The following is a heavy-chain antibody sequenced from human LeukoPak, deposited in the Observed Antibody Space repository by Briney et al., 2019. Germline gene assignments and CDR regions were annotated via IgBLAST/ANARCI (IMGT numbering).Heavy chain of an antibody. CDR2: IYSGGST. CDR1: GGSISSSSYY. CDR3: ARAEYVVTGWDY. J-gene: IGHJ4*02. D-gene: IGHD3-22*01. V-gene: IGHV3-66*01. Sequence: ETLSLTCTVSGGSISSSSYYWGWIRQAPGKGLEWVSVIYSGGSTYYADSVKGRFTISRDNSKNTLYLQMNSLRAEDTAVYYCARAEYVVTGWDYWGQGTLVTVSS.